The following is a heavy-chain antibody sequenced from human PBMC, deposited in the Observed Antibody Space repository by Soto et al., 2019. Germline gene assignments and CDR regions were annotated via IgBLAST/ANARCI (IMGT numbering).Heavy chain of an antibody. CDR3: ASSSLYGMDV. V-gene: IGHV4-34*01. J-gene: IGHJ6*02. CDR1: GGSFSSYY. D-gene: IGHD2-2*02. Sequence: SETLSLTCGVYGGSFSSYYWNWIRQPPGKGLEWIGAINHSGSTNYKPSLKGRVAISVDTSKSQFSLKLSSVTAADTAVYYCASSSLYGMDVWGQGTTVTVSS. CDR2: INHSGST.